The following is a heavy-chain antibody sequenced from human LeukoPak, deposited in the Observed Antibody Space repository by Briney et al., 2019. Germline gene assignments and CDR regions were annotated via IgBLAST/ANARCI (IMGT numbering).Heavy chain of an antibody. V-gene: IGHV3-21*01. J-gene: IGHJ4*02. CDR2: ISSSSSYI. CDR3: ATDIVVVPAAISY. Sequence: GGSLGLSCAASGFTFSSYSMNWVRQAPGRGLEWVSSISSSSSYIYYADSVKGRFTISRDNAKNSLYLQMNSLRAEDTAVYYCATDIVVVPAAISYWGQGTLVTVSS. D-gene: IGHD2-2*01. CDR1: GFTFSSYS.